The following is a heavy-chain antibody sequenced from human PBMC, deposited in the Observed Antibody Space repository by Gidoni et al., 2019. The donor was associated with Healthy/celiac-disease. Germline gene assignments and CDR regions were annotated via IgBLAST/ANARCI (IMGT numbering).Heavy chain of an antibody. Sequence: QVQLQESGPGLVKPSQTLSLTCTVSGGSISSGGYYWSWIRQHPGKGLEWIGYIYYSGSTYYNPSLKSRVTISVDTSKNQFSLKLSSVTAADTAVYYCARGRYYYDSSGPTGPFFDYWGQGTLVTVSS. J-gene: IGHJ4*02. CDR3: ARGRYYYDSSGPTGPFFDY. V-gene: IGHV4-31*03. CDR2: IYYSGST. CDR1: GGSISSGGYY. D-gene: IGHD3-22*01.